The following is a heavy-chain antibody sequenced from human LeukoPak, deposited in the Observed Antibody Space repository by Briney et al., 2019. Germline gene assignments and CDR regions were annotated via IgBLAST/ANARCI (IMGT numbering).Heavy chain of an antibody. CDR3: ARAGMYYYDSSGPFDY. CDR2: IYSGGST. V-gene: IGHV3-53*01. CDR1: GFTVSSNY. Sequence: GGSLRLSCAASGFTVSSNYMTWVRQAPGKGLEWVSVIYSGGSTYYADSVKGRFTISRDNSKNTLYLQMNSLRAEDTAVYYCARAGMYYYDSSGPFDYWGQGTLVTVSS. D-gene: IGHD3-22*01. J-gene: IGHJ4*02.